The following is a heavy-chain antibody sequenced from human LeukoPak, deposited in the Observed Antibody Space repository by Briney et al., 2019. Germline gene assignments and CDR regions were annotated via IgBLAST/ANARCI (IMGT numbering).Heavy chain of an antibody. CDR2: ITHSGST. CDR3: ARTYRRFNYYYMDV. V-gene: IGHV4-38-2*02. Sequence: SETLSLTCTVSGYSISSGYYWSWIRQPPGKGLEWIGEITHSGSTNYNPSLKSRVTISVDTSKNQFSLKLSSVTAADTALYYCARTYRRFNYYYMDVWGKGTTVTVSS. J-gene: IGHJ6*03. CDR1: GYSISSGYY. D-gene: IGHD3-3*01.